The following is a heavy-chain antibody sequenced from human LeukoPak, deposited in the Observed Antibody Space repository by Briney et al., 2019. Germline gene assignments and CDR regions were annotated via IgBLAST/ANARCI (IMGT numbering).Heavy chain of an antibody. D-gene: IGHD2-21*01. CDR1: GFTFSTYA. J-gene: IGHJ4*02. Sequence: GRSLRLSCAASGFTFSTYAMHWVRQAPGKGLEWVAVISYDGSDKYYTDSVKGRFTISRDNSKNTLYLQMNSLSTEDTAVYYCARGGALWWTFEYWGQGTLVTVSS. CDR3: ARGGALWWTFEY. CDR2: ISYDGSDK. V-gene: IGHV3-30*03.